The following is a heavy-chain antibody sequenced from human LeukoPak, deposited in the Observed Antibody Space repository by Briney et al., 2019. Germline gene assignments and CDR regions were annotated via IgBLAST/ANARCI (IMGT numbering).Heavy chain of an antibody. V-gene: IGHV3-30*03. J-gene: IGHJ4*02. CDR2: LSYDGSNK. Sequence: GGPLRLSCAASGFTFSSYAMHWVRQAPGKGLEWVAVLSYDGSNKYYADSVKGRFTISKDNSKNTLYLQMNSLRAEDTAVYYCARDLGYCSGGSCYPRGFDYWGQGTLVTVSS. CDR1: GFTFSSYA. CDR3: ARDLGYCSGGSCYPRGFDY. D-gene: IGHD2-15*01.